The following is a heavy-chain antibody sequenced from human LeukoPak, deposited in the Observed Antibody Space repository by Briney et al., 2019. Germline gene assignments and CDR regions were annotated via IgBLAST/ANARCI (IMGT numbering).Heavy chain of an antibody. CDR3: AREAMYSYGNSFDY. CDR1: GGSVSSGSYY. V-gene: IGHV4-61*01. J-gene: IGHJ4*02. D-gene: IGHD5-18*01. Sequence: SETLSLTCTVSGGSVSSGSYYWSWIRQPPGKGLEWIGYIYYSGSTNYNPSLKSRVTISVDTSKNQFSLKLSSVTAADTAVYHCAREAMYSYGNSFDYWGQGTLVTVSS. CDR2: IYYSGST.